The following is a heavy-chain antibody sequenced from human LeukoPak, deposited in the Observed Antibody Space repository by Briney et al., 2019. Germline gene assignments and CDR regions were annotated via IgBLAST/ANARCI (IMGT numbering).Heavy chain of an antibody. Sequence: GGSLRLSCAASGFTFRDYYMSWIRQAPGKGLEWVSYISSSGNTIYYADSVKGRFTISRDNAKNSLYLQMNSLRAEDTALYYCAKSSSWDVNWFDPWGQGTLVTVSS. CDR1: GFTFRDYY. CDR2: ISSSGNTI. V-gene: IGHV3-11*01. J-gene: IGHJ5*02. CDR3: AKSSSWDVNWFDP. D-gene: IGHD1-26*01.